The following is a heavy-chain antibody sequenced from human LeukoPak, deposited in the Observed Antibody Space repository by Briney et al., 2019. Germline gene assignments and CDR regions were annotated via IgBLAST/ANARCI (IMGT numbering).Heavy chain of an antibody. J-gene: IGHJ5*02. CDR1: GYTFTNYA. V-gene: IGHV1-18*01. Sequence: ASVKVSCKASGYTFTNYAFGWVRQAPGQGLEWMGWISAYNGDRNYAQNFQGRVTMTTDTSTSTAFMELRSLRSDDTAVYYCARDGSGSLNCFDPWGQGTLVTVSS. CDR2: ISAYNGDR. D-gene: IGHD1-26*01. CDR3: ARDGSGSLNCFDP.